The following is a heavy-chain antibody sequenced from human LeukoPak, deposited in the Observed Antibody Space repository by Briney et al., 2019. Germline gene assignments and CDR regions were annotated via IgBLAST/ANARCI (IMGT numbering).Heavy chain of an antibody. CDR1: GYTFTSYD. Sequence: ASVKVSCKASGYTFTSYDINWVRQAPGQGLEWMGWINPNSGGTNYAQKFQGRVTMTRDTSISTAYMELSRLRSDDTAVYYCAREATAMVPDAFDIWGQGTMVTVSS. V-gene: IGHV1-2*02. J-gene: IGHJ3*02. D-gene: IGHD5-18*01. CDR2: INPNSGGT. CDR3: AREATAMVPDAFDI.